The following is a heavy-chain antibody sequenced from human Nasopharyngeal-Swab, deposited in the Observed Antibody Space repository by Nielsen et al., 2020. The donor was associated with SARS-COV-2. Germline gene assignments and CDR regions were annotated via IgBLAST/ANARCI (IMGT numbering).Heavy chain of an antibody. CDR3: ARLLKRGIFGVVNQIDY. D-gene: IGHD3-3*01. CDR1: GYTFTSYY. Sequence: ASVKVSCKASGYTFTSYYMHWVRQAPGQGLEWMGIINPSGSTTYSEKFQGRVTMTSDTSTSTVYMELSSLRSEDTAVYYCARLLKRGIFGVVNQIDYWGQGTLVTVSS. CDR2: INPSGST. V-gene: IGHV1-46*01. J-gene: IGHJ4*02.